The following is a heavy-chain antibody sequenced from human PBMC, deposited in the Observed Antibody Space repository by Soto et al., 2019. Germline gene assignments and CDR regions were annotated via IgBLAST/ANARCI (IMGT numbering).Heavy chain of an antibody. V-gene: IGHV3-33*01. Sequence: QVQLVESGGGVVQPGRSLRLSCAASGFTFGTYGMHWVRQAPGKGLEWVAGIWYDGSVKTYADSVKGRFSISRDNSQNTRYLQMNTLRAEVTSVYYSARAACAGQCRCDYWGQGTLVTVSS. CDR1: GFTFGTYG. D-gene: IGHD2-21*01. CDR2: IWYDGSVK. J-gene: IGHJ4*02. CDR3: ARAACAGQCRCDY.